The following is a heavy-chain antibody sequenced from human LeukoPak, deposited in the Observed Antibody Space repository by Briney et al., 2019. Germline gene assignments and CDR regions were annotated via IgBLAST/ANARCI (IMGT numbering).Heavy chain of an antibody. V-gene: IGHV4-59*01. Sequence: SETLSLTCTVSGGSISSYHWSWIRQPPGKGLEWIGYIYYSGSTNYNPSLKSRVTISVDTSKNQFSLKLSSVTAADTAVYYCARERLTYYYDSSGFWDYMDVWGKGTTVTVSS. CDR1: GGSISSYH. CDR3: ARERLTYYYDSSGFWDYMDV. CDR2: IYYSGST. D-gene: IGHD3-22*01. J-gene: IGHJ6*03.